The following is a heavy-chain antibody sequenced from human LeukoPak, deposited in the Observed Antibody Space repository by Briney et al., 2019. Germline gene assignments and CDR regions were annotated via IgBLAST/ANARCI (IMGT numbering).Heavy chain of an antibody. D-gene: IGHD3-22*01. CDR2: IYNDGRT. V-gene: IGHV3-53*01. Sequence: GGSLRLSCAASGLTVNNKYMTWVRQAPGKGLEWVSLIYNDGRTYYADSVKGRCTVSRDNLRNVLYLQMNSLKVENTALYYCARGLFLSGYLDAFDIWGQGTVVTVSS. CDR1: GLTVNNKY. CDR3: ARGLFLSGYLDAFDI. J-gene: IGHJ3*02.